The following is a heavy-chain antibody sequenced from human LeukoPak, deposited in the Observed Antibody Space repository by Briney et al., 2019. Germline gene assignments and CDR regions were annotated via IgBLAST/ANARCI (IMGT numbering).Heavy chain of an antibody. Sequence: GGSLRLSCAASGFTFSSYGMHWVRQAPGKGLEWVAVIAYDGSNKYHADSVKCRFTISRDNSKNTLYLQMNSLRAEDTAVYYCAKDPYSAARYYYYGMDVWGQGTTVTVSS. J-gene: IGHJ6*02. CDR1: GFTFSSYG. CDR3: AKDPYSAARYYYYGMDV. V-gene: IGHV3-30*18. D-gene: IGHD6-6*01. CDR2: IAYDGSNK.